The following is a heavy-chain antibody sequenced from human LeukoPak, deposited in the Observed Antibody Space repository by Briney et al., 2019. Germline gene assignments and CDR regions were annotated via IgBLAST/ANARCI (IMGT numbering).Heavy chain of an antibody. CDR1: GGSISSSSYY. CDR2: IYYSGST. Sequence: PSETLSLTCTVSGGSISSSSYYWGWIRQPPGKGLEWIGSIYYSGSTYYNPSLKSRVTISVDTSKNQFSLKLSSVTAADTAVYYCAREVGRGFDYWGQGTLVTVSS. CDR3: AREVGRGFDY. D-gene: IGHD1-26*01. J-gene: IGHJ4*02. V-gene: IGHV4-39*07.